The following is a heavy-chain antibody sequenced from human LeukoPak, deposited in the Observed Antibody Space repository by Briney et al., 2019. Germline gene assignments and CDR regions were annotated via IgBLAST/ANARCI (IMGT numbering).Heavy chain of an antibody. D-gene: IGHD1-1*01. CDR1: GFTFSGYS. CDR2: ISRGSGTI. V-gene: IGHV3-48*01. Sequence: PGGSLRLSCGASGFTFSGYSMNWVRQAQGRGLEWVSYISRGSGTIYYADSVKGRFTISRDNAKNSLYLQMNSLRAEDTAVYYCARDSVQDSYYYYMDVWGKGTTVTVSS. J-gene: IGHJ6*03. CDR3: ARDSVQDSYYYYMDV.